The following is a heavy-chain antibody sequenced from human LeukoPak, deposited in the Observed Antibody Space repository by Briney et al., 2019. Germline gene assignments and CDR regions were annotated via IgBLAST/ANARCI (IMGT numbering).Heavy chain of an antibody. Sequence: PGRSLRLSCAASGFTFSSYGMRWVRQAPGRGLGWGAVIWYDGSNKYYADSVKGRFTISRDNSKNTLYLQMNSLRAEDTAVYYCARAKKTYDYPRNYFDYWGQGTLVTVSS. J-gene: IGHJ4*02. CDR2: IWYDGSNK. D-gene: IGHD3-16*01. CDR1: GFTFSSYG. V-gene: IGHV3-33*01. CDR3: ARAKKTYDYPRNYFDY.